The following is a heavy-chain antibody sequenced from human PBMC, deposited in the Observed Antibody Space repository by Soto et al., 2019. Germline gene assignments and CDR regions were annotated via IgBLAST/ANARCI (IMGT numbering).Heavy chain of an antibody. CDR2: IIPIFGTA. J-gene: IGHJ6*02. CDR1: GGTFSSYA. Sequence: SVKVSCKASGGTFSSYAISWVRQAPGQGLEWMGGIIPIFGTANYAQKFQGRVTITADKSTSTAYMELSSLRSEDTAVYYCARKGYSGSGPYYYYFYGMDVWGQGTTVTVSS. V-gene: IGHV1-69*06. D-gene: IGHD5-12*01. CDR3: ARKGYSGSGPYYYYFYGMDV.